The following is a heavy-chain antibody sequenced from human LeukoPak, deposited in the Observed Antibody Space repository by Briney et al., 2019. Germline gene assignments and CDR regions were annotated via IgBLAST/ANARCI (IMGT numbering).Heavy chain of an antibody. CDR3: ARAVTTASYYYYGMDV. J-gene: IGHJ6*02. D-gene: IGHD4-17*01. CDR1: GYTFTSYG. Sequence: ASVKVSCKASGYTFTSYGISWVRQAPGQGLEWTGWISAYNGNTNYAQKLQGRVTMTTDTSTSTAYMELRSLRSDDTAVYYCARAVTTASYYYYGMDVWGQGTTVTVSS. V-gene: IGHV1-18*01. CDR2: ISAYNGNT.